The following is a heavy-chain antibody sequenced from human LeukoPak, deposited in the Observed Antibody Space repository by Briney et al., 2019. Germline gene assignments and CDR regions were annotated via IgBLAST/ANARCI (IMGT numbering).Heavy chain of an antibody. D-gene: IGHD3-22*01. CDR2: ISSSGSTM. J-gene: IGHJ4*02. V-gene: IGHV3-48*03. CDR3: AKTGVDYYDSSGYYYYFDY. Sequence: GGSLRLSCAASGFTFTSYEMNWVRQAPGKGLEWVSYISSSGSTMYYADSVKGRFTISRDDSKNTLYLQMNSLRAEDTAVYYCAKTGVDYYDSSGYYYYFDYWGQGTLVTVSS. CDR1: GFTFTSYE.